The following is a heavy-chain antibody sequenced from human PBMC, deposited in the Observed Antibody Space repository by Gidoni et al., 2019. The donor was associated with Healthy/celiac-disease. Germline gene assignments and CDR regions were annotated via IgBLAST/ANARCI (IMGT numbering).Heavy chain of an antibody. J-gene: IGHJ5*02. D-gene: IGHD6-13*01. CDR1: GFTFSSYS. CDR3: ARDRHSSSPPSGWFDP. V-gene: IGHV3-21*01. Sequence: EVQLVESGGGLVKPGGSLRLSCAASGFTFSSYSMNWVRQAPGKGLEGVSSISSSSSYIYYADSVKGRFTISRDNAKNSLYLQMNSLRAEDTAVYYCARDRHSSSPPSGWFDPWGQGTLVTVSS. CDR2: ISSSSSYI.